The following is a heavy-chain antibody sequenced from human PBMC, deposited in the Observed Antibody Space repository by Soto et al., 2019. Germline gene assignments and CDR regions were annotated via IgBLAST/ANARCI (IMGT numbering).Heavy chain of an antibody. J-gene: IGHJ4*02. Sequence: HEQLVQSGAEVKGPGASLKVSCKAAGYSFTGYYIHWVRQAPGQGLEWMGWINSGSGATNYAQNFLGRVTLTSDTSISTASMDLTSLTSDDTAVYYCARGDYGTGGYPFPYLDYWGQGTLVIVSS. CDR3: ARGDYGTGGYPFPYLDY. CDR2: INSGSGAT. V-gene: IGHV1-2*02. CDR1: GYSFTGYY. D-gene: IGHD2-8*02.